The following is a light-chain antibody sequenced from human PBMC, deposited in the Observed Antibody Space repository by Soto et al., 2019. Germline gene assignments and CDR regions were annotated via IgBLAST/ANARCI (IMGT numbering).Light chain of an antibody. CDR3: ETWDSQGV. CDR1: SGHSSYT. V-gene: IGLV4-60*02. Sequence: QPVLTQPSSASASLGSSVKLTCTLSSGHSSYTIAWHQQQPGKAPRYLMKVERSGSYNKGSGVPDRFSGSSSGTDRYLTISNLQFEDEADYYCETWDSQGVFGTGTKLTVL. J-gene: IGLJ1*01. CDR2: VERSGSY.